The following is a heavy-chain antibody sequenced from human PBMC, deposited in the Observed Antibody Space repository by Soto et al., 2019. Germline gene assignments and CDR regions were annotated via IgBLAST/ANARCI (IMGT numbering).Heavy chain of an antibody. Sequence: HPVGSVRLSCAASGFTFSSYAMGWVRQGPGKGLEWVAVVSIGGSTHYADSVRGRFTISRDNSKNTLSLQMNSLTAEDTAVYFCAKRRGAGGHFDYWGQGALVTVSS. J-gene: IGHJ4*02. V-gene: IGHV3-23*01. D-gene: IGHD2-15*01. CDR3: AKRRGAGGHFDY. CDR2: VSIGGST. CDR1: GFTFSSYA.